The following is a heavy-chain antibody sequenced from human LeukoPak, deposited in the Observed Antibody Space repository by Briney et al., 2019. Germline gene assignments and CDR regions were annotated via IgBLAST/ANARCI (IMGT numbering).Heavy chain of an antibody. V-gene: IGHV3-21*01. Sequence: GGSLRLSCAASGFTFSSYSMNWVRQAPGKGLEWVSSISSSSSYIYYADSVKGRFTISRDNAKNSLYLQMNSLRDEDTAVHYCARDPYSGSYGDYYYYYMDVWGKGTTVTISS. CDR2: ISSSSSYI. CDR1: GFTFSSYS. J-gene: IGHJ6*03. D-gene: IGHD1-26*01. CDR3: ARDPYSGSYGDYYYYYMDV.